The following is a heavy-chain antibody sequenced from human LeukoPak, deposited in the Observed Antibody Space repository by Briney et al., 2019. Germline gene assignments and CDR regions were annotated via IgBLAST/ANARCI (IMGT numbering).Heavy chain of an antibody. D-gene: IGHD1-26*01. CDR1: GYIFTNYG. CDR2: ISTYNGKT. V-gene: IGHV1-18*01. CDR3: AGGYRAGVYSGDPDLFDN. J-gene: IGHJ4*02. Sequence: ASVKVACKASGYIFTNYGISWVRQAPGQGPEWMAWISTYNGKTNFAQKFQGRVTLTTDTSTRTAYMELRGLRSDDTAVYYCAGGYRAGVYSGDPDLFDNWGQGTLVTVSS.